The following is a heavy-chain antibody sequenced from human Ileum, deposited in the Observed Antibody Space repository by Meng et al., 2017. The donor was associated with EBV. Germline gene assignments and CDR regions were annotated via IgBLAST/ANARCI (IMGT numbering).Heavy chain of an antibody. D-gene: IGHD6-13*01. Sequence: QLQLLQWWAEVTAPGASVTVSCKASGFTFTNSGFTWVRQAPGQGLEWMGWISANNGDRHYAQKFQDRVTLTTDGYTPTVYMELRSLRSDDTAVYFCARKPTSAALDYWGQGTLVTVSS. V-gene: IGHV1-18*01. CDR3: ARKPTSAALDY. J-gene: IGHJ4*02. CDR2: ISANNGDR. CDR1: GFTFTNSG.